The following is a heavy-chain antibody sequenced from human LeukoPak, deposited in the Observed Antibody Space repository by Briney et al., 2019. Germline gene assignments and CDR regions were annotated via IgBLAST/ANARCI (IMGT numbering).Heavy chain of an antibody. J-gene: IGHJ6*02. V-gene: IGHV3-30*18. Sequence: GGSLRLSCAASGFTFSHYDIHWVRQAPGKGLEWVAMISYDGSNKYYEDSVKGRFTISGDNSKNTLYLQMNSLRSEDTAVYYCAKDDYGMDVWGQGTTVTISS. CDR1: GFTFSHYD. CDR2: ISYDGSNK. CDR3: AKDDYGMDV.